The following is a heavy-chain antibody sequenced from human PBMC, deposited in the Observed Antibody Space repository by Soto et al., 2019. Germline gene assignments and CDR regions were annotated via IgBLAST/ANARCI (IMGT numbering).Heavy chain of an antibody. CDR1: GYTFTSYG. CDR2: ISAYNGNT. CDR3: ARGPRKDCSSTSCYAFDY. D-gene: IGHD2-2*01. J-gene: IGHJ4*02. V-gene: IGHV1-18*01. Sequence: ASVKVSCKASGYTFTSYGISWVRQAPGQGLEWMGWISAYNGNTNYAQELQGRVTMTTNTSTSTAYMELSSLRSEDTAVYYCARGPRKDCSSTSCYAFDYWGQGTLVTVSS.